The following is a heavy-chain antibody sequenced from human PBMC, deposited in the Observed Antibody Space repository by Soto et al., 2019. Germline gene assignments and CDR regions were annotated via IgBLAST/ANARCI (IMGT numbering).Heavy chain of an antibody. J-gene: IGHJ4*02. CDR3: ARDDITVAGFDY. CDR1: GFTFSNYA. CDR2: ISYDTINK. V-gene: IGHV3-30-3*01. D-gene: IGHD6-19*01. Sequence: GSLRLSCAASGFTFSNYAMHWVRQAPGKGLEWVAVISYDTINKYYTDSVKGRFTTSRDSSKNTLYLQMNSLRPEDTAVYYCARDDITVAGFDYWGQGTLVTVSS.